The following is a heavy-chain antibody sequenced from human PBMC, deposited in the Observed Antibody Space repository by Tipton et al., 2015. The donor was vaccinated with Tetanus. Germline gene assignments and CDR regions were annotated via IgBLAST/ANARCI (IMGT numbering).Heavy chain of an antibody. V-gene: IGHV3-21*04. Sequence: SLRLSCAASGFTLSRYTLNWVRQAPGKGLEWVSSISSSSRYIYYADSVKGRFTISRDSSKNSFHLQLNNLRDEDTAIYFCARAPNRISRAYDYWGQGTQITVSS. D-gene: IGHD1-14*01. CDR1: GFTLSRYT. CDR3: ARAPNRISRAYDY. CDR2: ISSSSRYI. J-gene: IGHJ4*02.